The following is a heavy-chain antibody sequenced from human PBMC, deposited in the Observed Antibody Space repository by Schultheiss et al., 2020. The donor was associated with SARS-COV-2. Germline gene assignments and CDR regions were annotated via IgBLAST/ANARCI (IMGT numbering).Heavy chain of an antibody. D-gene: IGHD1/OR15-1a*01. CDR3: TRHVYTNNPDNWFDP. V-gene: IGHV4-39*01. CDR2: ISYSGST. CDR1: GGSVTSHSYY. J-gene: IGHJ5*02. Sequence: SETLSLTCTVSGGSVTSHSYYWGWIRQPPGKGLEWIGSISYSGSTFYNPSLKTRLTISEDTSKNQFSLKLSSVTAADTAVYYCTRHVYTNNPDNWFDPWGQGTLVTVSS.